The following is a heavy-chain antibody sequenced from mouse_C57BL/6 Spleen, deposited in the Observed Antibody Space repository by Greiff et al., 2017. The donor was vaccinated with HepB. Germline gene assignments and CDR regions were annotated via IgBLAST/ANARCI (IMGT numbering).Heavy chain of an antibody. D-gene: IGHD1-1*01. V-gene: IGHV5-9*01. CDR2: ISGGGGNP. CDR3: ARKGTTVVATDYFDY. J-gene: IGHJ2*01. CDR1: GFTFSSYT. Sequence: EVQLVESGRGLVKPGGSLKLSCAASGFTFSSYTMSWVRQTPEKRLEWVATISGGGGNPYYPDSVKGRFTISRDNAKNTLYLQMSSLRSEDTALYYCARKGTTVVATDYFDYWGQGTTLTVSS.